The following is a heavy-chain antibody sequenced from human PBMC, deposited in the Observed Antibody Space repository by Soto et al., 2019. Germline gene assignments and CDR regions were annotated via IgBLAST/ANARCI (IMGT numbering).Heavy chain of an antibody. Sequence: QVHLQQWGAGLLKPSETLSLTCAVYGGSFSDTYWNWFRQPPGKGLEWIGEINHNTNTIYNQYLTSPVTISVDTSKNHVYLKLTSVTAADKAVYYCARGVRLFRGSFDPWGQGTMVTVSS. CDR1: GGSFSDTY. D-gene: IGHD2-15*01. CDR3: ARGVRLFRGSFDP. J-gene: IGHJ5*02. CDR2: INHNTNT. V-gene: IGHV4-34*01.